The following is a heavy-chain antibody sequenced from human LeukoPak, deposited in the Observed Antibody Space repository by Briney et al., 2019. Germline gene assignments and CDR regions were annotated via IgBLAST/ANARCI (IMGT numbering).Heavy chain of an antibody. CDR2: ISANNGNT. CDR1: GYTFTAYG. J-gene: IGHJ4*02. D-gene: IGHD3-16*01. V-gene: IGHV1-18*01. CDR3: SRDDGPFGGVRFDN. Sequence: VASVKVSCKASGYTFTAYGISWVRQAPGQGLEWMGWISANNGNTNYAQKVQGRVTMTRDTSTSTAYMELRSLRYDDTAVYYCSRDDGPFGGVRFDNWGQGTLVTVSS.